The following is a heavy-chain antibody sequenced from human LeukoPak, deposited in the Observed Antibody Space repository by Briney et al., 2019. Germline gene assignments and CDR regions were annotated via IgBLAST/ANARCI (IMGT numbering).Heavy chain of an antibody. CDR2: VNGNGGST. J-gene: IGHJ4*02. V-gene: IGHV3-23*01. Sequence: GGSLRLSCAASGFSFSTYAMSWVRQAPGKGLEWVSGVNGNGGSTSYADSVKGRFTIFRDNSKNTAYLQMNSLRVEDTAVYYCAKSLYGGCDYWGQGTVVTVSS. CDR1: GFSFSTYA. CDR3: AKSLYGGCDY. D-gene: IGHD3-16*02.